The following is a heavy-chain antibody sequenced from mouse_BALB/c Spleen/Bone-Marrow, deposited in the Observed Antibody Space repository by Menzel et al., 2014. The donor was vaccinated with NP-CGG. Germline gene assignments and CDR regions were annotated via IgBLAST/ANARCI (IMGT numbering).Heavy chain of an antibody. CDR3: ARQLGLYAMDS. V-gene: IGHV1-82*01. CDR1: GYAFSSSW. J-gene: IGHJ4*01. D-gene: IGHD3-1*01. CDR2: IYPGDGDT. Sequence: VQLQESGPELVKPGASVKISCKASGYAFSSSWMNWVKQRPGQGLEWIGRIYPGDGDTNYNGKFKGKATLTADKSSSTAYMQLSSLTSVDSAVYFCARQLGLYAMDSWGQGTSVTVSS.